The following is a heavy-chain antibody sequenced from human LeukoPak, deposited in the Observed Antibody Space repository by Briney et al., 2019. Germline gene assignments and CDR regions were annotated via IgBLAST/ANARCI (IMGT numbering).Heavy chain of an antibody. CDR2: IKEDGSVK. CDR3: AGAPLWFGEVLLDY. V-gene: IGHV3-7*03. Sequence: GGSLRLSCAASGCSSSSYWMCWVRQAPGGGVGRVANIKEDGSVKYYVDSVKGRFTISRDNAKNSLYLQMNSLRAEDTAVDYCAGAPLWFGEVLLDYWGQGTLVTVSS. J-gene: IGHJ4*02. CDR1: GCSSSSYW. D-gene: IGHD3-10*01.